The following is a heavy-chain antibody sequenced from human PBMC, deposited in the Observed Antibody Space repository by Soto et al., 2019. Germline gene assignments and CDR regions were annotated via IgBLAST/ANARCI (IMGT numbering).Heavy chain of an antibody. CDR1: GFTFSSYA. Sequence: QVQLVESGGGVVQPGRSLRLSCAASGFTFSSYAMHWVRQAPGKGLEWVAVISYDGSNKYYADSVKGRFTISRDNSKHTLYLQMNSLRAEDTGVYYCAREKSTTVSNDAFDIWGQGTMVTVSS. CDR2: ISYDGSNK. J-gene: IGHJ3*02. V-gene: IGHV3-30-3*01. CDR3: AREKSTTVSNDAFDI. D-gene: IGHD2-2*01.